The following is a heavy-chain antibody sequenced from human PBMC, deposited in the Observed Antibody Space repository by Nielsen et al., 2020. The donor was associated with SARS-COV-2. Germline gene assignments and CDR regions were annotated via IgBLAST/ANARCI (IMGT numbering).Heavy chain of an antibody. Sequence: LRLSCTVSGGSISSGGYYWSWIRQHPGKGLEWIGYIYYSGSTYYNPSLKSRVTISVDTSKNQFSLKLSCVTAADTAVYYCARDSYCSSTSCYVGGSYYYYGMDVWGQGTTVTVSS. CDR1: GGSISSGGYY. CDR2: IYYSGST. J-gene: IGHJ6*02. V-gene: IGHV4-31*03. D-gene: IGHD2-2*01. CDR3: ARDSYCSSTSCYVGGSYYYYGMDV.